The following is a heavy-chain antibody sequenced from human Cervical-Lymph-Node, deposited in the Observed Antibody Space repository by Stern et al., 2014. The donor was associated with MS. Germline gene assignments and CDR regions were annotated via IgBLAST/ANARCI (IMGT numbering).Heavy chain of an antibody. D-gene: IGHD1-26*01. CDR3: ARGGGLVGYFDY. J-gene: IGHJ4*02. V-gene: IGHV1-69*06. CDR1: GDTFSSYA. Sequence: VQLVESGAEVKKPGSSVKVSCKASGDTFSSYAINWVRQVPGQGLEWMVGITPVFGTTNYAQKFQGRVTIEADKSTNTAYMELMTLRSEDTAVYYCARGGGLVGYFDYWGQGTLVSVSS. CDR2: ITPVFGTT.